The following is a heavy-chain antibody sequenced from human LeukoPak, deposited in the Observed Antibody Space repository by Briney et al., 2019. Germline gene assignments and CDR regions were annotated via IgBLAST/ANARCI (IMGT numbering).Heavy chain of an antibody. CDR3: AKDLEGFGEF. D-gene: IGHD3-10*01. J-gene: IGHJ4*02. CDR2: ISYDGSNK. CDR1: GFTFSSYG. V-gene: IGHV3-30*18. Sequence: GGSLRLSCGASGFTFSSYGMHWVRQAPGKGLEWVAVISYDGSNKYYADSVKGRFTISRDNSKNTLYLQMNSLRAEDTAVYYCAKDLEGFGEFWGQGTLVTVSS.